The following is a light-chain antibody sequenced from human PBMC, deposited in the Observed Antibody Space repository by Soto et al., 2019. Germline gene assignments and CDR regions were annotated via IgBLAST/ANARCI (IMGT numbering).Light chain of an antibody. CDR3: QQYGSSPTT. Sequence: ENVSTQSPGPISLSPGERATLSCRASQSVSSTYLAWYQQKPGQAPRLLIYGASSRATGIPDRFSGSGSGTHFTLTISRLEPEDFAVYFCQQYGSSPTTFGQGTMV. V-gene: IGKV3-20*01. CDR2: GAS. J-gene: IGKJ1*01. CDR1: QSVSSTY.